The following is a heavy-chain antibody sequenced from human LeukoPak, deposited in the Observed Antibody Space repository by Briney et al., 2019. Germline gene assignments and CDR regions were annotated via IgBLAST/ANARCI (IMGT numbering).Heavy chain of an antibody. D-gene: IGHD3-10*01. Sequence: GESLKISCKGSGYSFTTYWIGWVRQMPGKGLEWMGIIYPGDSDIKYSPSFQGQVTISADKSITTAYLQWSRLKASDTAIYYCARQTHYYGSGSQFDYWGQGTLVTVSS. CDR3: ARQTHYYGSGSQFDY. J-gene: IGHJ4*02. V-gene: IGHV5-51*01. CDR2: IYPGDSDI. CDR1: GYSFTTYW.